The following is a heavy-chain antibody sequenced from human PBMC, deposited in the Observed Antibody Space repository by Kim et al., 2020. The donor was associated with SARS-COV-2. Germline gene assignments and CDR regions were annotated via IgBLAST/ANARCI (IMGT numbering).Heavy chain of an antibody. Sequence: GGSLRLSCAASGFTSSNYAMTWVRQAPGKGLEWVSAISGSGGVTYYADSVKGRFTISRDNSKNTLYLQMNSLRAEDTAVYYCAKDLDTYYYYYNMDVWGQGTTVTVSS. CDR2: ISGSGGVT. CDR1: GFTSSNYA. D-gene: IGHD5-18*01. J-gene: IGHJ6*02. CDR3: AKDLDTYYYYYNMDV. V-gene: IGHV3-23*01.